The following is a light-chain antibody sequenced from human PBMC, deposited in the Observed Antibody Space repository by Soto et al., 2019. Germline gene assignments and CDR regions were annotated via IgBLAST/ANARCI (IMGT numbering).Light chain of an antibody. Sequence: QSVLTQPASVSGSPGQAITISCSGTSSDVGAFNYVSWYQQHPGKAHKLMIYDVSNRPSGVSNRFSGSKSVNTASLTISGLRAEDEADYYCNSYTSNNTYVFGTGTKVTVL. CDR1: SSDVGAFNY. CDR2: DVS. V-gene: IGLV2-14*03. J-gene: IGLJ1*01. CDR3: NSYTSNNTYV.